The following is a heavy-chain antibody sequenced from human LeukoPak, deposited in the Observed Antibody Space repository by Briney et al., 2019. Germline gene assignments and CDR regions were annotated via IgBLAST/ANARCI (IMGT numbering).Heavy chain of an antibody. CDR3: AKELVTATRKVSYEFDY. D-gene: IGHD2-15*01. Sequence: GRSLRLSCAASGFTFSSYGMHWVRQAPGKGLEWVAVISYDGSNKYYADSVKGRFTISRDNSKNTLYLQMNSLRAEDTAVYYCAKELVTATRKVSYEFDYWGQGTLVTVSS. CDR2: ISYDGSNK. CDR1: GFTFSSYG. V-gene: IGHV3-30*18. J-gene: IGHJ4*02.